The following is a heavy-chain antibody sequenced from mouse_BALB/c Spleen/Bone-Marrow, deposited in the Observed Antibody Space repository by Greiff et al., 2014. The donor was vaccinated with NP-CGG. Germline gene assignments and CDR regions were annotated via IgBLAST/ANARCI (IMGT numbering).Heavy chain of an antibody. CDR1: GFTFTDYY. CDR2: IRNKANGYTT. V-gene: IGHV7-3*02. Sequence: EVMLVESGGGLVQPGGSLRLSCATSGFTFTDYYMSWVRQPPGKALEWLGFIRNKANGYTTEYSASVKGRFTISRDNSQSILYLQMNTLRAEDSATYYCASLPYYGNSAGFAYWGQGTLVTVSA. J-gene: IGHJ3*01. D-gene: IGHD2-10*01. CDR3: ASLPYYGNSAGFAY.